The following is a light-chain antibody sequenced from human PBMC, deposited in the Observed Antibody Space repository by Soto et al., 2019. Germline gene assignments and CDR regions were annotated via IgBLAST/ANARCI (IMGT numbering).Light chain of an antibody. CDR1: QGISNY. CDR3: PNNNSMPLT. Sequence: DIQMTQSPSSLSASVGDRVTITCRASQGISNYLAWYQQKPGKVPKLLIYAASTLQSGVPSRFSVSGSGTDFTITISSHQSEDTPTYYCPNNNSMPLTFGGGTKVEIQ. V-gene: IGKV1-27*01. J-gene: IGKJ4*01. CDR2: AAS.